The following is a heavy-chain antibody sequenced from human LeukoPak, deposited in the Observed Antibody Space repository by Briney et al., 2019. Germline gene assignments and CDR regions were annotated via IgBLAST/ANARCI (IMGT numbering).Heavy chain of an antibody. CDR2: ISGSGGST. D-gene: IGHD3-10*01. CDR3: AKDLHYGSADY. Sequence: PGGSLRLSCAASGFTFSSYGMSWVRQAPGKELEWVSAISGSGGSTYYADSVKGRFTIFRDNAKNALYLQTNSLRAEDTAVYYCAKDLHYGSADYWGQGTLVTVSS. J-gene: IGHJ4*02. CDR1: GFTFSSYG. V-gene: IGHV3-23*01.